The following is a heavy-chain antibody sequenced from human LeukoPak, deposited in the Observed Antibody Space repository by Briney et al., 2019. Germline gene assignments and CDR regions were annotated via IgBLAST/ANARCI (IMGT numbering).Heavy chain of an antibody. J-gene: IGHJ4*02. CDR1: GFTFSSYS. CDR3: ALNFDY. Sequence: KPGGSPRLSCAASGFTFSSYSMNWVRQPPGKGLEWIGHIYTSGSTNYNPSLKSRVTMSVDTSKNQFSLKLNSVTAADTAVYFCALNFDYWGQGTLVTVSS. V-gene: IGHV4-4*08. CDR2: IYTSGST.